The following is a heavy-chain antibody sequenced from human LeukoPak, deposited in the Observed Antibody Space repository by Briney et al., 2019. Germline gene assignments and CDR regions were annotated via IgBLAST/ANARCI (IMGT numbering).Heavy chain of an antibody. Sequence: SETLSLTCTVSGGSISSGSYYWSWIRQPAGKGLEWIGRIYTGGSTNYNPSLKSRVTISVDTSKNQFSLKLSSVTAADTAVYYCARVLSSYYYYYMDVWGKGTTVTVSS. J-gene: IGHJ6*03. CDR1: GGSISSGSYY. CDR3: ARVLSSYYYYYMDV. CDR2: IYTGGST. D-gene: IGHD6-19*01. V-gene: IGHV4-61*02.